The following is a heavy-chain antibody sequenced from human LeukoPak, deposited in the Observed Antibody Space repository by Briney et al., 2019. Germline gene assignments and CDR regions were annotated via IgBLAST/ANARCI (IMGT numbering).Heavy chain of an antibody. J-gene: IGHJ4*02. CDR2: ISGSGGNT. V-gene: IGHV3-23*01. Sequence: GGSLRLSCAASGFTFSTYSMSWVRQAPGKGLEWVSGISGSGGNTYYADSVKGRFTISRDNSKNTLYLQMNSPRAEDTAIFYCAKYPASGGYFDYWGQGTPVTVSS. CDR3: AKYPASGGYFDY. CDR1: GFTFSTYS. D-gene: IGHD6-13*01.